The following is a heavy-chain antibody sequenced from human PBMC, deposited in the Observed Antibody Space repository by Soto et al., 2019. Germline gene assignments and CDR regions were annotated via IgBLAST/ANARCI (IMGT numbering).Heavy chain of an antibody. V-gene: IGHV3-21*01. D-gene: IGHD2-21*01. CDR3: VRSGTARLLRHSWFDT. Sequence: EVQLVESGGGLVKPGGSLRLSCAASGFTFNTYDMNWVRQAPGKGLEWVSSITTSSAYIYYADSLKGRITISRDNPKNSLFLQMNSPRAEDTAVYYCVRSGTARLLRHSWFDTWGQGTLVTVSS. J-gene: IGHJ5*02. CDR2: ITTSSAYI. CDR1: GFTFNTYD.